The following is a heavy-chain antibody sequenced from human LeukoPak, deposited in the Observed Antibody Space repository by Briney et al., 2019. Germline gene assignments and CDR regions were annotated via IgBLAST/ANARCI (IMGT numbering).Heavy chain of an antibody. Sequence: GGSLRLSCAASGFTFSSYGMHWVRQAPGKGLEWVAFIRYDGSNKYYADSVKGRFTISRDNSKNTLYLQMNSLRAEDTAVYYCAKDHRLLSAYYYYMDVWGKGTTVTVSS. V-gene: IGHV3-30*02. J-gene: IGHJ6*03. D-gene: IGHD3-3*01. CDR2: IRYDGSNK. CDR3: AKDHRLLSAYYYYMDV. CDR1: GFTFSSYG.